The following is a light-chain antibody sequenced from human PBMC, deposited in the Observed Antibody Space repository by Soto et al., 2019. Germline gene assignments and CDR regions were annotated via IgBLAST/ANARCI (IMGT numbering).Light chain of an antibody. V-gene: IGLV2-14*01. CDR3: ISYKSTSTDG. Sequence: QSALTQPAAVSGSPGQSITISCTGTSSDVGAYNYVYWYQHHPGKAPKLIIFEVSNRPSGVSNHFSVSKSGNTASLTISGLQSDDEADYYCISYKSTSTDGFGTGTKLTVL. CDR1: SSDVGAYNY. J-gene: IGLJ1*01. CDR2: EVS.